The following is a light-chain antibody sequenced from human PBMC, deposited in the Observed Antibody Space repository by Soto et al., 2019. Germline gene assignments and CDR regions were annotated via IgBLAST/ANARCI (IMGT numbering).Light chain of an antibody. J-gene: IGKJ1*01. Sequence: IFLTPSPGTLSLSPGARATLSCRAIQSVSSSYLAWYQQKPGQAPRLLIYGASARATGIPARFSGSGSGTEFTLTISSLESEDSAVYYCQQYSSWPPWTFGQGTKVDIK. CDR2: GAS. V-gene: IGKV3-20*01. CDR1: QSVSSSY. CDR3: QQYSSWPPWT.